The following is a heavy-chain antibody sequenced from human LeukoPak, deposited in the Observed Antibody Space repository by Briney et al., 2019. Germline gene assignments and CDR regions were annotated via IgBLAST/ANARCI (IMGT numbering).Heavy chain of an antibody. CDR1: GYTFTTYG. CDR2: ISAYNGNT. CDR3: AREIQVRTPSFDP. J-gene: IGHJ5*02. D-gene: IGHD5-18*01. Sequence: ASVKVSCKASGYTFTTYGITWVRQAPGQGLEWMGWISAYNGNTNYAQKLQGRVTMTTDTSTSTAYMELRSLRSDDTAVYYCAREIQVRTPSFDPWGQGTLVTVSS. V-gene: IGHV1-18*01.